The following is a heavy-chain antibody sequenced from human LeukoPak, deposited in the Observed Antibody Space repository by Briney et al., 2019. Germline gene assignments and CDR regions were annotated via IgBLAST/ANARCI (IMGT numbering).Heavy chain of an antibody. CDR1: GFTFSSYG. CDR2: IWYDGSNK. CDR3: ARIWASATDS. D-gene: IGHD2-15*01. Sequence: GGSLRLSCAASGFTFSSYGMHWVRQAPGKGLEWVAVIWYDGSNKYYADSVKGRFTISRDNSKNTLYLQMNSLRVEDTAIYYCARIWASATDSWGQGTLVTVSS. V-gene: IGHV3-33*01. J-gene: IGHJ4*02.